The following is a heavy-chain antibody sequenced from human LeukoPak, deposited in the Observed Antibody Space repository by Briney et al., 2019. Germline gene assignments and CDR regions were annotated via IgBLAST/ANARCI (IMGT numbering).Heavy chain of an antibody. D-gene: IGHD3-22*01. V-gene: IGHV3-11*01. CDR2: ISFSGSPT. Sequence: GGSLRLSCAASGFTFSDYYMSWIRQAPGKGLEWVSYISFSGSPTQYADSVKGRFTISRDNAKNSLYLQMNSLRAEDTAVYYCAKTPGWLFDYWGQGTLVTVSS. CDR3: AKTPGWLFDY. CDR1: GFTFSDYY. J-gene: IGHJ4*02.